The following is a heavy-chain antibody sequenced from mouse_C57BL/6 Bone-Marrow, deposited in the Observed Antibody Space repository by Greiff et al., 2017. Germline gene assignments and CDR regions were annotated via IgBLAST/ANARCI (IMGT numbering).Heavy chain of an antibody. V-gene: IGHV7-3*01. CDR1: GFTFTAYY. D-gene: IGHD2-4*01. CDR2: IRNKANGYTT. Sequence: EVQRVESGGGLVQPGGSLSLSCAASGFTFTAYYMSWVRQPPGKALEWLGFIRNKANGYTTEYSASLKGRFTISRDNSQSILYLQMNALSAEESATYYCASWGYMITTWDYYSMYFWGQGTSVTVSS. J-gene: IGHJ4*01. CDR3: ASWGYMITTWDYYSMYF.